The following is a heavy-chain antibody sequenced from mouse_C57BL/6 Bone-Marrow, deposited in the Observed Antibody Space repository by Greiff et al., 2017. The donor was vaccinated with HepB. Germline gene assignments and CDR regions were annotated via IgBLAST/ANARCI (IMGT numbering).Heavy chain of an antibody. D-gene: IGHD2-12*01. CDR2: IDPSDSET. CDR3: ARGCYWAWFAY. CDR1: GYTFTSYW. J-gene: IGHJ3*01. V-gene: IGHV1-52*01. Sequence: QVQLQQSGAELVRPGSSVKLSCKASGYTFTSYWMHWVKQRPIQGLEWIGNIDPSDSETHYNQKFKDKATLTVDKSSSTAYMQLSSLTSEDSAVYYCARGCYWAWFAYWGQGTLVTVSA.